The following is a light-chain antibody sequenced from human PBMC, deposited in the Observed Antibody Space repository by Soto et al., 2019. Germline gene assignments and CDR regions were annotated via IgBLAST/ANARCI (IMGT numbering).Light chain of an antibody. V-gene: IGLV3-9*01. CDR2: RDS. CDR1: NIGFKN. CDR3: QVWDSSTVV. Sequence: SYELTQPLSVSVALGQTARITCGANNIGFKNVHWYQQKPGQAPVLVIYRDSNRPSGIPERFSGSNSGNTATLTISRAQGGDEADFYCQVWDSSTVVFGGGTKVTVL. J-gene: IGLJ2*01.